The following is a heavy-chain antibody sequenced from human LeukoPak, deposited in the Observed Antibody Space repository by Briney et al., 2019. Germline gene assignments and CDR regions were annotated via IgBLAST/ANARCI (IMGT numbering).Heavy chain of an antibody. CDR3: ARDVWPVDTAMVSIY. D-gene: IGHD5-18*01. J-gene: IGHJ4*02. Sequence: PGGSLRLSCAASGFTFSDHDMDWVRQAPGKGLERVSSISSSSSYIYYADSVKGRFTISRDNAKNSLYLQMNSLRAEDTAVYYCARDVWPVDTAMVSIYWGQGTLVTVSS. V-gene: IGHV3-21*01. CDR1: GFTFSDHD. CDR2: ISSSSSYI.